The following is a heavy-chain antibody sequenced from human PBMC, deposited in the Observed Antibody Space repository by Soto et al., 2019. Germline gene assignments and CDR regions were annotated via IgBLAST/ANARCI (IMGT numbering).Heavy chain of an antibody. CDR2: IYHSGST. V-gene: IGHV4-4*02. CDR3: ARAGYDFWSGYYTPFDY. J-gene: IGHJ4*01. CDR1: GGSISSSNW. D-gene: IGHD3-3*01. Sequence: QVQVQESGQGLVKPSGTLSLTCAVSGGSISSSNWWSWVRQPPGKGLEWVGDIYHSGSTNYNPFLKSRVTISVDKSKNQFSLTLSSVTAADTAVYYCARAGYDFWSGYYTPFDYWGHGTLVTVSS.